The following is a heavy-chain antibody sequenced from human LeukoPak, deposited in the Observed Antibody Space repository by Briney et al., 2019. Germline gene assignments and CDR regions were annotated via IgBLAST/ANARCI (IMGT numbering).Heavy chain of an antibody. V-gene: IGHV1-18*01. CDR2: ISTYNGNT. D-gene: IGHD1-14*01. J-gene: IGHJ4*02. CDR3: ATLTQSL. CDR1: GYTFTNYG. Sequence: ASVKVSCKASGYTFTNYGISWVRQAPGQGLEWMGWISTYNGNTNYAQKLQGRVTMTRDMSTSTVYMELSSLRSEDTAVYYCATLTQSLWGQGTLVTVSS.